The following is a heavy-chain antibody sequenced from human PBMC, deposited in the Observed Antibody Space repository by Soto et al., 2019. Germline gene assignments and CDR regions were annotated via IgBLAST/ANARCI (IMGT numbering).Heavy chain of an antibody. CDR2: MYHSGST. CDR3: GRAPDS. J-gene: IGHJ4*02. Sequence: QLQVQESGPGVVNPSETLSLTCTVSGASVSSSGSHYWGWIRQPPGQGLEWIGSMYHSGSTYSNPSLKSRVTISVDTSKNQFSLKLNSVTAADTAVYYCGRAPDSWGQVTLVTVSS. CDR1: GASVSSSGSHY. V-gene: IGHV4-39*01.